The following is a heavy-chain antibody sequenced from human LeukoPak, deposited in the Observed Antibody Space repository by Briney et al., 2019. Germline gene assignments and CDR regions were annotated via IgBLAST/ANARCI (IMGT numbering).Heavy chain of an antibody. D-gene: IGHD4-11*01. CDR1: GFTFSDYY. Sequence: GGSLKLSCAASGFTFSDYYMSWIRQAPGKGLEWVSYISSSGGTIYYADPVKGRFTISRDNAKNSLYLQMNSLRAEDTAVYYCARVLHAYLQSSPLNYWGQGTLVTVSS. CDR3: ARVLHAYLQSSPLNY. CDR2: ISSSGGTI. J-gene: IGHJ4*02. V-gene: IGHV3-11*04.